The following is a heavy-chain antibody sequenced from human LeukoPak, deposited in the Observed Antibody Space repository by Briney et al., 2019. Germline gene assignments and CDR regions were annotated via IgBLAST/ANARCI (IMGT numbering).Heavy chain of an antibody. CDR1: GGSISSGGYY. D-gene: IGHD7-27*01. CDR2: IYYSGST. CDR3: AIVSVASGWFNS. V-gene: IGHV4-31*03. Sequence: PSQTLSLTCTVSGGSISSGGYYWGWIRQHPGKGLEWIGYIYYSGSTYYNPSLKSRVTISVDTSKNQFSLKLSSVTAADTAVYCCAIVSVASGWFNSWGQGTLVTVSS. J-gene: IGHJ5*01.